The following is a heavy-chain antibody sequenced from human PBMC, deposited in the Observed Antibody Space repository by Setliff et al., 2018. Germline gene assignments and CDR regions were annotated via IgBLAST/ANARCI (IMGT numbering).Heavy chain of an antibody. CDR2: ISYSSGSI. D-gene: IGHD1-26*01. Sequence: PGGSLRLSCAASGFTFSSYSMNWVRQAPGKGLEWVAHISYSSGSISYADSVKGRFTISRDNAKNSLYLQMNSLRAEDTAVYYCARSGNYRVDYWGQGTLVTVSS. V-gene: IGHV3-48*01. CDR1: GFTFSSYS. J-gene: IGHJ4*02. CDR3: ARSGNYRVDY.